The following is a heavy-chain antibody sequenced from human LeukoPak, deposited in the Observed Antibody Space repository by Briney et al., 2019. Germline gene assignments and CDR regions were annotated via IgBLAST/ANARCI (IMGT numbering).Heavy chain of an antibody. D-gene: IGHD1-26*01. V-gene: IGHV3-23*01. CDR3: ARDNMLGYYFDY. Sequence: GGSLRLSCAASGFTFSSYAMSWVRQAPGKGLEWVSGISGSGGSTYYADSVKGRFTISRDNSKNSLYLQMNSLRAGDTAVYFCARDNMLGYYFDYWGQGTLVTVSS. J-gene: IGHJ4*02. CDR2: ISGSGGST. CDR1: GFTFSSYA.